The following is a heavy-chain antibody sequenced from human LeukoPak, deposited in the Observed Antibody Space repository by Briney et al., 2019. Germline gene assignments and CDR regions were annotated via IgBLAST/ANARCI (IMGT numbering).Heavy chain of an antibody. CDR2: ITSDGSAT. D-gene: IGHD2-15*01. CDR3: ARDASPGYFDL. V-gene: IGHV3-74*01. J-gene: IGHJ2*01. Sequence: PGRSLRLSCAVSGFTFSSYWMHSVRQGPGKGLAWVSRITSDGSATDYADSVKGRFTISRDNAKNTLYLHMDSLRAEDTAVYYCARDASPGYFDLWGRGTLVTVSS. CDR1: GFTFSSYW.